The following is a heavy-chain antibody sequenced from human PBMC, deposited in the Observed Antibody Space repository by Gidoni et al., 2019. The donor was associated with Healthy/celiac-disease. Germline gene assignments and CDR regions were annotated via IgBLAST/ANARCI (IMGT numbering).Heavy chain of an antibody. CDR1: GGTFSSSA. Sequence: QVQLVQAGAEVKKPGSWEKVSCKASGGTFSSSAISWVRPAPGHVLEWMGGIIPIFGTANYAQKFQGRVTITADESTSTASMELSSLRSEDTAVYYCARTDSSAETYYFDYWGQGTLVTVSS. J-gene: IGHJ4*02. CDR2: IIPIFGTA. D-gene: IGHD3-22*01. CDR3: ARTDSSAETYYFDY. V-gene: IGHV1-69*01.